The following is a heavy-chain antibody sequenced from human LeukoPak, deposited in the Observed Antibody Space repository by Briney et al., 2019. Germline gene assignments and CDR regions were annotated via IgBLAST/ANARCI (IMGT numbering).Heavy chain of an antibody. D-gene: IGHD5-24*01. J-gene: IGHJ3*02. V-gene: IGHV3-23*01. CDR3: AKKRDAFDI. Sequence: GGSLRLSCVASGFTFSSYAMGWVRQAPGKRPEWVSSLTDSGGTTYYVDSVKGRFTISRDNSKNTLYLHMNSLRAEDTAMYYYAKKRDAFDIWGQGTVVAVSS. CDR2: LTDSGGTT. CDR1: GFTFSSYA.